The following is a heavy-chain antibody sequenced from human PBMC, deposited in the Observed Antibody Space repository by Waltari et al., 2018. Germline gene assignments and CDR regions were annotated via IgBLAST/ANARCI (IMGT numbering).Heavy chain of an antibody. V-gene: IGHV4-39*01. Sequence: QVQLQESGPGLVKPSEPLSLTCNVSGGSLSSSGNYWGWIRKPPGMGLAWIGSGHDGGCTSDNPSLMVRLTVSADKSQTRLSLRVNSVDAAVTAVYHCSGHGGLNWFGELPGYYLDNWGQGTLVTASS. CDR3: SGHGGLNWFGELPGYYLDN. CDR2: GHDGGCT. D-gene: IGHD3-10*01. CDR1: GGSLSSSGNY. J-gene: IGHJ4*02.